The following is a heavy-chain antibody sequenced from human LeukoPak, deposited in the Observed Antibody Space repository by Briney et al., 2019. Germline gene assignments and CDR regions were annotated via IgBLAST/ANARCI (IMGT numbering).Heavy chain of an antibody. Sequence: SETLSLTCTVSGGSISSSSYYWGWIRQPPGKGLEWIGSIYYSGSTYYNPSLKSRVTISVDTSKNQFSLKLSSVTAADTAVYYCARDRVGQQLVGRNYYYYYMDVWGKGTTVTISS. CDR2: IYYSGST. D-gene: IGHD6-13*01. V-gene: IGHV4-39*07. CDR3: ARDRVGQQLVGRNYYYYYMDV. CDR1: GGSISSSSYY. J-gene: IGHJ6*03.